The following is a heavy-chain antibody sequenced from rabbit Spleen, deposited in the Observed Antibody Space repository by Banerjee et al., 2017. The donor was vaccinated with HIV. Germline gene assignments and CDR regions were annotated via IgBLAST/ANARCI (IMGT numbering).Heavy chain of an antibody. CDR3: ARETSSGWGIVSFYFSL. D-gene: IGHD4-1*01. CDR2: GDSGLSGDT. CDR1: GVSFSSSSY. Sequence: QSLEESGGDLVKPGASLTLSCIASGVSFSSSSYMCWVRQAPGKGLEWIACGDSGLSGDTYYASWAKGRFTISKTSSTTVTLQMTSLTAADTATYFCARETSSGWGIVSFYFSLWGQGTLVTVS. V-gene: IGHV1S40*01. J-gene: IGHJ4*01.